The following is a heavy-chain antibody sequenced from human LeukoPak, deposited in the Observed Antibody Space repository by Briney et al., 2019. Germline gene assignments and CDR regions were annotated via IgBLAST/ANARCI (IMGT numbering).Heavy chain of an antibody. D-gene: IGHD3-10*01. CDR1: GFTFDDYG. Sequence: GGSLRLSCAASGFTFDDYGMTWVRQAPGKGLEWVSGINWNGGTTGYADSVRGRFTMSRDNAKNSLFLQMNSLRAEDTALYYCARALYYGSGSCDYWGQGTLVTVSS. CDR3: ARALYYGSGSCDY. CDR2: INWNGGTT. J-gene: IGHJ4*02. V-gene: IGHV3-20*04.